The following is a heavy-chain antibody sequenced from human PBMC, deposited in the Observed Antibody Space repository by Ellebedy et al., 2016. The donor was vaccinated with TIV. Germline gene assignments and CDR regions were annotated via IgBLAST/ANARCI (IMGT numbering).Heavy chain of an antibody. CDR3: ARAGAVAIGY. J-gene: IGHJ4*02. V-gene: IGHV4-34*01. CDR1: GGSFSEYY. CDR2: INHSGST. D-gene: IGHD6-19*01. Sequence: SETLSLXXAVYGGSFSEYYWTWIRQSPGKGLEWIGEINHSGSTNYNPSLKNRVTISVDTSKNQFSLKLSSVTAADTAVYFCARAGAVAIGYWGQGTLVTVSS.